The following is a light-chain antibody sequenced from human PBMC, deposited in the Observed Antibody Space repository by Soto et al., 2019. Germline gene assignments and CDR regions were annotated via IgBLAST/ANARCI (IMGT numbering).Light chain of an antibody. CDR2: DAS. V-gene: IGKV1-33*01. CDR3: QQYVSVPFT. J-gene: IGKJ3*01. CDR1: LGISNF. Sequence: DIQMTQSPSSLSASVGDRVTITCQASLGISNFVNWYQQKPGKAPKVLIYDASNLKAGVPSRFSGSGSGTDFTFTISSLQPEDTATYYCQQYVSVPFTFGPGTKVDIK.